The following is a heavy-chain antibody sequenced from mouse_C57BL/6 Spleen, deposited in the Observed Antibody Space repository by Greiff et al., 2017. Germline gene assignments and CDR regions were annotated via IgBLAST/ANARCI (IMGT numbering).Heavy chain of an antibody. CDR2: IDPSDSYT. CDR3: AREITTVVKDFDY. Sequence: QVQLQQSGAELMKPGASVKLSCKATGYTFTSYWMHWVKQRPGQGLEWIGVIDPSDSYTNYNQKFKGKATLTVDTSSSTAYMQLSSLTSEDSAVYDCAREITTVVKDFDYWGQGTTLTVSS. V-gene: IGHV1-59*01. J-gene: IGHJ2*01. D-gene: IGHD1-1*01. CDR1: GYTFTSYW.